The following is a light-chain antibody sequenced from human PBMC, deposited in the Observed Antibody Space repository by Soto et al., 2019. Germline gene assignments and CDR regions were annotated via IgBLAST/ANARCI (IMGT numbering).Light chain of an antibody. CDR3: QQYNSYPWT. J-gene: IGKJ1*01. V-gene: IGKV1-5*01. CDR2: DAS. CDR1: QSISSW. Sequence: STLSASVGDRVTITCRASQSISSWLAWYQQKPGKAPKLLIYDASSLESGVPSRFSGSGSGTEFTLTITSLQPDDFATYYCQQYNSYPWTFGQGTKVDIK.